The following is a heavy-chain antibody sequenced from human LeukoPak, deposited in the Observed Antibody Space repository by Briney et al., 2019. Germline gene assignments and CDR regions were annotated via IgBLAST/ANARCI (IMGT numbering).Heavy chain of an antibody. V-gene: IGHV1-46*01. CDR1: GYTFTNYH. J-gene: IGHJ4*02. CDR3: ARDSTGWSVDY. Sequence: ASVKVSCKASGYTFTNYHMHWVRQAPGQALEWMGILTPNSGDTTYAQKFQGRITMTRDTSTSTAYMELSSLRFEDTAVYHCARDSTGWSVDYWGQGTLVTVSS. CDR2: LTPNSGDT. D-gene: IGHD6-19*01.